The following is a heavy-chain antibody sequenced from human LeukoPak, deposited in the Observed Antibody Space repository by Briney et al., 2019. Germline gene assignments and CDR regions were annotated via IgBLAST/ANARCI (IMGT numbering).Heavy chain of an antibody. D-gene: IGHD3-3*01. CDR1: GGSFSGYY. CDR3: ARGIQIGTGFWSGPGRLDF. V-gene: IGHV4-34*01. J-gene: IGHJ4*02. Sequence: PSETLSLTCAVYGGSFSGYYWSWIRQPPGKGLQWIGDINHSGSPNYNPANYNPSLKSRVTISVDTSKNQFSLKLTSVTAADTAVYYCARGIQIGTGFWSGPGRLDFWGQGALVTVSS. CDR2: INHSGSP.